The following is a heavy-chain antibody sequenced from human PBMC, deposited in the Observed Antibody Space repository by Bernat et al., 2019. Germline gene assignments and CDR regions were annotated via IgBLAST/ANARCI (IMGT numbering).Heavy chain of an antibody. D-gene: IGHD5-24*01. J-gene: IGHJ4*02. CDR2: IDRDGSST. Sequence: EVQLVESGGGLVQPGGSLRLSCAASGFTFSSYWMHWVRQAPDKGLVWVSRIDRDGSSTNYADSVRGRFTISRDNAKNTLYLQMNSLRAEDMAVYYCARRDGYKSIIDYWGQGTLVAVSS. CDR3: ARRDGYKSIIDY. V-gene: IGHV3-74*01. CDR1: GFTFSSYW.